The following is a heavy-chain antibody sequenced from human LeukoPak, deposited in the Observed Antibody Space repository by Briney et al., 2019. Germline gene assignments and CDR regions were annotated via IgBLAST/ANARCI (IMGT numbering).Heavy chain of an antibody. J-gene: IGHJ5*02. CDR3: AREKRDGYNP. Sequence: PETLSLTCAVYGGSFSGYYWSWIRQPPGKGLEWIGEINHSGSTNYNPSLKSRVTMSVDTSKNQFSLKLSSVTAADTAVYYCAREKRDGYNPWGQGTLVTVSS. D-gene: IGHD5-24*01. V-gene: IGHV4-34*01. CDR1: GGSFSGYY. CDR2: INHSGST.